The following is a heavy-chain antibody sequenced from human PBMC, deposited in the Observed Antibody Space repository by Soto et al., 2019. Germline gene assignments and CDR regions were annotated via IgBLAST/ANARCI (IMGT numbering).Heavy chain of an antibody. J-gene: IGHJ4*02. CDR1: GGSISSGDYY. CDR2: IYYSGST. D-gene: IGHD2-2*01. Sequence: PSETLSLTCTVSGGSISSGDYYWSWIRQPPGKGLEWIGYIYYSGSTYYNPSLKSRVTISVDTSKNQFSLKLSSVTAADTAVYYCARAKYAQLYYFDYWGQGTLVTVSS. V-gene: IGHV4-30-4*01. CDR3: ARAKYAQLYYFDY.